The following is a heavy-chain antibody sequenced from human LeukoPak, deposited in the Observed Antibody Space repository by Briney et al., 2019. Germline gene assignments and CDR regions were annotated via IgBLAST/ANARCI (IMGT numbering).Heavy chain of an antibody. CDR3: ARAPPSRYGRYYYYYMDV. D-gene: IGHD3-16*02. V-gene: IGHV3-30*04. CDR2: ISYDGSNK. J-gene: IGHJ6*03. Sequence: PGGSLRLSCAASGFTFSSYAMHWVRQAPGKGLEWVAVISYDGSNKYYADSVKGRFTISRDNSKNTLYLQMNSLRAEDTAVYYCARAPPSRYGRYYYYYMDVWGKGTTVTVSS. CDR1: GFTFSSYA.